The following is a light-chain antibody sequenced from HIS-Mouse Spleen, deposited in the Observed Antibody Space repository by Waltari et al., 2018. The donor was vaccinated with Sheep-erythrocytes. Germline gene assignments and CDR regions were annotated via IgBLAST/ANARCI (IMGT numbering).Light chain of an antibody. Sequence: DTQMTQSPSSLSASVGYRVNITCQASQDISNYLNWYQQKPGKAPKLLIYDASNLETGVPSRFSGSGSGTDFTFTISSLQPEDIATYYCQQYDNLLLTFGGGTKVEIK. CDR3: QQYDNLLLT. CDR2: DAS. J-gene: IGKJ4*01. CDR1: QDISNY. V-gene: IGKV1-33*01.